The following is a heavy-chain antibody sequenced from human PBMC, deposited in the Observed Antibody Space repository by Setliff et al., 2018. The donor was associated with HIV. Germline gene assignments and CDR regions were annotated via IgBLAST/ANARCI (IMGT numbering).Heavy chain of an antibody. CDR3: ARAPAAAVFGA. D-gene: IGHD6-13*01. Sequence: GGSLRLSCAASGFTFSSYGMNWVRQAPGKGLEWVSSISDTSSFKYHADSVKGRFTVSRDNAKNSLCLQMNSLRAEDTAVYYCARAPAAAVFGAWGQGTLVTVSS. J-gene: IGHJ5*02. CDR2: ISDTSSFK. V-gene: IGHV3-21*01. CDR1: GFTFSSYG.